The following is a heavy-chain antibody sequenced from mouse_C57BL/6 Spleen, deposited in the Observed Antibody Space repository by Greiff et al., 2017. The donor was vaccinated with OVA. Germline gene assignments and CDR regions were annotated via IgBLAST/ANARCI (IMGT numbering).Heavy chain of an antibody. V-gene: IGHV1-26*01. D-gene: IGHD2-1*01. CDR1: GYTFTDYY. CDR2: INPNNGGT. CDR3: AGHASYYGNPAWFAY. J-gene: IGHJ3*01. Sequence: VQLQQSGPELVKPGASVKISCKASGYTFTDYYMNWVKQSHGKSLEWIGDINPNNGGTSYNQKFKGKATLTVDKSSSTAYMELRSLTSDAPAVYYFAGHASYYGNPAWFAYWGQGTLVTVSA.